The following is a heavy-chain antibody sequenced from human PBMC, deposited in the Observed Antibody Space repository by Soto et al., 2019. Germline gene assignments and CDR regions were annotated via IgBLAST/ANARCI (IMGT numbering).Heavy chain of an antibody. V-gene: IGHV3-23*01. Sequence: EVQLLESGGGLVQPGGSLRLSCAASGFTFKTYAMSWVRQAPWKGLEWVSTINPSGGSTYYPDSVKGRFTISRDNSKDTLYLQMDSLRADDTAVYYCAKGATDYGICDYWGQVTLVTVAS. J-gene: IGHJ4*02. CDR2: INPSGGST. D-gene: IGHD4-17*01. CDR1: GFTFKTYA. CDR3: AKGATDYGICDY.